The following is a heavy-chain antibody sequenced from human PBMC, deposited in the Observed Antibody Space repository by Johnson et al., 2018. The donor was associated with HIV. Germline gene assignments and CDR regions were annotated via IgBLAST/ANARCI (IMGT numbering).Heavy chain of an antibody. CDR1: GFTFSSYA. V-gene: IGHV3-30*04. Sequence: QMMLVESGGDLVQPGRSLRLSCAASGFTFSSYAIHWVRQAPGKGLEWVAIISYDGSNKYYADSVRGRFTISRDNFKTTLYLQMNSLRAEDTAVYYCAKGGSGTTRIRAQKGAFDIWGQGTMVTVSS. J-gene: IGHJ3*02. CDR3: AKGGSGTTRIRAQKGAFDI. D-gene: IGHD6-19*01. CDR2: ISYDGSNK.